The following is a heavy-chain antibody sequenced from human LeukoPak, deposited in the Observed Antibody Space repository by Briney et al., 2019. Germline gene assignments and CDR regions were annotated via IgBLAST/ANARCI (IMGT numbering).Heavy chain of an antibody. V-gene: IGHV3-49*04. CDR3: TKAPRTTTVTYYYGMDV. CDR1: GFTFDDYA. CDR2: IRSKAYGGTT. D-gene: IGHD4-17*01. J-gene: IGHJ6*04. Sequence: GGSLRLSRTASGFTFDDYAMSWVRQAPGKGLEGVGFIRSKAYGGTTEYAASVKGRFTISRDDSKSIAYLQMNSLKTEDTAVYYCTKAPRTTTVTYYYGMDVWGKGITVTVSS.